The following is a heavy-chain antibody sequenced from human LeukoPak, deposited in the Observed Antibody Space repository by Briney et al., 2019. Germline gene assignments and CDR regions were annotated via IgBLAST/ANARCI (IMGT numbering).Heavy chain of an antibody. J-gene: IGHJ6*03. Sequence: SETLSLTCSVSGGSISSSSYYWGWIRQPPGKGLEWIGYIYYSGSTNYNPSLKSRVIISVDTSKNQFSLKLSSVTAADTAVYYCARVEEGYGSGRRENYYYYYMDVWGKGTTVTISS. CDR1: GGSISSSSYY. V-gene: IGHV4-61*05. CDR2: IYYSGST. CDR3: ARVEEGYGSGRRENYYYYYMDV. D-gene: IGHD3-10*01.